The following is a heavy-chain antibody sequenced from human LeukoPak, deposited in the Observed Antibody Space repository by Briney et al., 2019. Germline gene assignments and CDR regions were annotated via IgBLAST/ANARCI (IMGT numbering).Heavy chain of an antibody. D-gene: IGHD7-27*01. V-gene: IGHV1-18*04. J-gene: IGHJ4*02. CDR3: AIWGLTPLDY. CDR1: SSTPTTDA. CDR2: ISAYNGNT. Sequence: SVNPSCKPSSSTPTTDAVSWVRHAPRQGREWMGWISAYNGNTKYAPKLQRRVTMTTDTSTSTAYMGLRSLRSDDTAVYYCAIWGLTPLDYWGQGTLVTVSS.